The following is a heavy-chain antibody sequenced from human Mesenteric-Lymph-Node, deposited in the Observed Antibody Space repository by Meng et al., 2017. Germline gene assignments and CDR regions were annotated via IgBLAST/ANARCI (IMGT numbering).Heavy chain of an antibody. CDR3: ASTQLAYGMDV. D-gene: IGHD6-6*01. CDR2: ISAYNGNT. J-gene: IGHJ6*02. CDR1: GYTFTSYG. V-gene: IGHV1-18*01. Sequence: ASVKVSCKASGYTFTSYGISWVRQAPGQGLEWMGWISAYNGNTNYAQKLQGRVTMTTDTSTSTVYMELSSLRSEDTAVYYCASTQLAYGMDVWGQGTTVTVSS.